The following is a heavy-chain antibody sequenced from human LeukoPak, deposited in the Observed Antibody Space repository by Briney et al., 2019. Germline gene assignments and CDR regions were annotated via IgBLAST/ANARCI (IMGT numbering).Heavy chain of an antibody. CDR3: ARAEGLTYYDFWSGYTLFDY. D-gene: IGHD3-3*01. CDR2: INPNSGGT. CDR1: GYTFTSYY. J-gene: IGHJ4*02. V-gene: IGHV1-2*06. Sequence: ASVKVSCKASGYTFTSYYMHWVRQAPGQGLEWMGRINPNSGGTNYAQKFQGRVTMTRDTSISTAYMELSRLRSDDTAVYYCARAEGLTYYDFWSGYTLFDYWGQGTLVTVSS.